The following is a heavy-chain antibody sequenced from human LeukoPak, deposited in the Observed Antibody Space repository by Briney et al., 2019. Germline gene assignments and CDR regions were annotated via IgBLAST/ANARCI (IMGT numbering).Heavy chain of an antibody. CDR3: ARGPGLERFDY. CDR2: IIPIFATA. CDR1: GGTFSSYA. D-gene: IGHD1-1*01. Sequence: SVKVSCKASGGTFSSYAISWVRQPPGQGLEWMGGIIPIFATANYAQKFQGRVTITTDESTSTAYMELSSLRSEDTAVYYCARGPGLERFDYWGQGTLVTVSS. J-gene: IGHJ4*02. V-gene: IGHV1-69*05.